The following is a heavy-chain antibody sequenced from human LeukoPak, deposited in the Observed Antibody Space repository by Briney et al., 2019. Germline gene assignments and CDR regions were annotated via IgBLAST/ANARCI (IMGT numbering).Heavy chain of an antibody. V-gene: IGHV4-59*08. Sequence: SETLSLTCTVSGGSISSYYWSWIRQPPGKGLEWIGYIYYSGSTNYNPSLKSRVTISVDTSKNQFSLKLSSVTAADTAVYYCARHLTGDYFDYWGQGTLVIVSS. CDR2: IYYSGST. J-gene: IGHJ4*02. CDR1: GGSISSYY. CDR3: ARHLTGDYFDY. D-gene: IGHD1-14*01.